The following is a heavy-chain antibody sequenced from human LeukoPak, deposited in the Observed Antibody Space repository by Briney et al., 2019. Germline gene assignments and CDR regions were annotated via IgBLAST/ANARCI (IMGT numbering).Heavy chain of an antibody. CDR1: GFSFTAYS. CDR2: IGPGGDI. D-gene: IGHD3-3*01. Sequence: GGSLRLSCVVSGFSFTAYSMNWVRQAPGRGLEWISYIGPGGDIYYADSVTGRFTVSRDIAKNSLYLQMNGLRVEDTAVYYCARRFDPWGQGTLVTVSS. CDR3: ARRFDP. V-gene: IGHV3-48*01. J-gene: IGHJ5*02.